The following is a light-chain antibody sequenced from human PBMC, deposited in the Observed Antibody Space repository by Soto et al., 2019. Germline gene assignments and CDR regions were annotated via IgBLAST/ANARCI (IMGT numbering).Light chain of an antibody. CDR2: GAS. Sequence: IVLTQSPGTLSLSPGERATLSCRASQSVSSNYLAWYQQKPGQAPRLLIYGASSRATGIPDRFSGSGSGTDFTLTISRLEPEDFAVYYCQQYGSSPLTFGGGNKVEIK. J-gene: IGKJ4*01. CDR1: QSVSSNY. CDR3: QQYGSSPLT. V-gene: IGKV3-20*01.